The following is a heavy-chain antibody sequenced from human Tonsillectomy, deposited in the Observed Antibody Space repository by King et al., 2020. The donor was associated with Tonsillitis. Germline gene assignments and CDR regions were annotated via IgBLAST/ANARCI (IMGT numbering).Heavy chain of an antibody. CDR1: GDSISSDSYY. V-gene: IGHV4-39*07. CDR2: IFYRGNT. CDR3: ARLTYSSGWYGDTFDI. D-gene: IGHD6-19*01. J-gene: IGHJ3*02. Sequence: MQLQESGPGLVKPSETLSLICTVSGDSISSDSYYWGWIRQPPGKGLEWIGNIFYRGNTYYSASFKSRVTMSVDTSNNQFSLRLGSVTAADTAVYYCARLTYSSGWYGDTFDIWGQGTLVTVFS.